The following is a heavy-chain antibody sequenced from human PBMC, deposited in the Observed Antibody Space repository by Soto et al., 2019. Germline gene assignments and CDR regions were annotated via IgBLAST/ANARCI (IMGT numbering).Heavy chain of an antibody. CDR3: ARDRYYYDSSGYFFDY. Sequence: GASVKVSCKASGGTFSSYAISWVRQAPGQGLEWMGGIIPIFGTANYAQKFQGRVTITADESTSTAYMELSILRSEDTAVYYCARDRYYYDSSGYFFDYWGQGTLVTVSS. V-gene: IGHV1-69*13. D-gene: IGHD3-22*01. CDR1: GGTFSSYA. J-gene: IGHJ4*02. CDR2: IIPIFGTA.